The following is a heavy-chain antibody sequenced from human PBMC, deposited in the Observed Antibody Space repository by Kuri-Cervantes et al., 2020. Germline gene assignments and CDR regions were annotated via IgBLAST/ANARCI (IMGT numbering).Heavy chain of an antibody. V-gene: IGHV3-30*03. CDR2: ISYDGSNK. Sequence: GGSLRLSCAASGFTFSSYGMHWVRQAPGKGLEWVAVISYDGSNKYYADSVKGRFTISRDNSKNTLYLQMNSLRAEDTAVYYCARRYCSGGSCSARYGVDVWGQGTTVTVSS. CDR1: GFTFSSYG. D-gene: IGHD2-15*01. CDR3: ARRYCSGGSCSARYGVDV. J-gene: IGHJ6*02.